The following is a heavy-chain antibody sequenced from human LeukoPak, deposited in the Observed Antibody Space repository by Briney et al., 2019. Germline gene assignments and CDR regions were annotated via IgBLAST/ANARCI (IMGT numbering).Heavy chain of an antibody. Sequence: GASVKVSCKASGYTFTGYYMHWVRQAPGQGLEWMGWINPNSGGTNYAQKFQGRVTMTRDTSISTAYMELSRLRSDGTAVYYCARAADYDFWSGYYGTDAFDIWGQGTMVTVSS. CDR1: GYTFTGYY. CDR2: INPNSGGT. V-gene: IGHV1-2*02. D-gene: IGHD3-3*01. CDR3: ARAADYDFWSGYYGTDAFDI. J-gene: IGHJ3*02.